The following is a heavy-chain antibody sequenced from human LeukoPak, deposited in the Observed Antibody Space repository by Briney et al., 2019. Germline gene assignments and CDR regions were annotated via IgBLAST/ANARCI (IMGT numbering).Heavy chain of an antibody. J-gene: IGHJ4*02. CDR1: RDTFTRCA. Sequence: ASVKVSCKASRDTFTRCAFSWVRQAPGQGLEWMGWVSGYNDNTYYAQNFQDRITLTTDTSTTTAYMELRSLGSDDTALYYCTLTPTIDYWGQGTLVTVSS. V-gene: IGHV1-18*01. CDR2: VSGYNDNT. CDR3: TLTPTIDY.